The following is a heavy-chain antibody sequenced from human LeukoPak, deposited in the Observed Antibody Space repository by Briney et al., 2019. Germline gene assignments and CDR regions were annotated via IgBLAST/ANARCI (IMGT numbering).Heavy chain of an antibody. CDR2: IYHSGST. V-gene: IGHV4-38-2*01. CDR3: ARPDLQNWFDP. J-gene: IGHJ5*02. CDR1: GYSISSGYY. Sequence: SETLSLTCAVSGYSISSGYYWSWIRQPPGKGLEWIGSIYHSGSTYYNPSLKSRVTISVDTSKNQFSLKLSSVTAADTAVYYCARPDLQNWFDPWGQGTLVTVSS.